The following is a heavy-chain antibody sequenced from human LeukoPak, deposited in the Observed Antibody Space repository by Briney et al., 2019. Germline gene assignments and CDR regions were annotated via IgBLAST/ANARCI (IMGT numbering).Heavy chain of an antibody. D-gene: IGHD2-2*01. Sequence: TGGSLRLSCAASGFTFSSYSMHWVRQAPGKGLEWVAVISYDGSNKYYADSVKGRFTISRDNSKNTLYLQMNSLRAEDTAVYYCAKAGVVVPADWGQGTLVTVSS. J-gene: IGHJ4*02. CDR1: GFTFSSYS. CDR2: ISYDGSNK. V-gene: IGHV3-30*18. CDR3: AKAGVVVPAD.